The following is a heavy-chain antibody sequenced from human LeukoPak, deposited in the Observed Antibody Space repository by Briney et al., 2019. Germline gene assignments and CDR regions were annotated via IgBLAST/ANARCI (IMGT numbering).Heavy chain of an antibody. Sequence: GGSLRLSCAASGFTFSSYAMSWVRQAPGKGLEWVSAISGSGGSTYYADSVKGRFTISRDNSKNTLYLQMNSLRAEDTAVYYCAKDSGKSITIFGVVIMPDYWGQGTLVTVSS. CDR2: ISGSGGST. CDR3: AKDSGKSITIFGVVIMPDY. J-gene: IGHJ4*02. D-gene: IGHD3-3*01. V-gene: IGHV3-23*01. CDR1: GFTFSSYA.